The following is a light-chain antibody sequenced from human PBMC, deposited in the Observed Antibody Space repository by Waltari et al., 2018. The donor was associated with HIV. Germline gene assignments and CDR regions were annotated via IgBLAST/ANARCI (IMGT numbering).Light chain of an antibody. J-gene: IGLJ3*02. CDR3: GTWDSSLSVWV. CDR2: DSN. Sequence: QSVLTQPPSVSAAPGQKVTISCSGSSSNIGNNFVSWYQQLPGTAPKLLIYDSNKRPSGSPDRFSGSKSGTSATLGITGLQTGDEADYYCGTWDSSLSVWVFGGGTNLTVL. CDR1: SSNIGNNF. V-gene: IGLV1-51*01.